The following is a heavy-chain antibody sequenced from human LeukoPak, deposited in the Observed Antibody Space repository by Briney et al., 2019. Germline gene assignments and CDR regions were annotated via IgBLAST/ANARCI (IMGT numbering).Heavy chain of an antibody. D-gene: IGHD2-15*01. CDR2: INPSGGST. V-gene: IGHV1-46*01. CDR3: ARDPPYCSGGSCYSGYYGMDV. J-gene: IGHJ6*02. CDR1: GYTFTSYY. Sequence: ASVKVSCKASGYTFTSYYMHWVRQAPGQGLEWMGIINPSGGSTSYAQKFQGRVTMTRDTSTSIVYMELSSLRSEDTAVYYCARDPPYCSGGSCYSGYYGMDVWGQGTTVTVSS.